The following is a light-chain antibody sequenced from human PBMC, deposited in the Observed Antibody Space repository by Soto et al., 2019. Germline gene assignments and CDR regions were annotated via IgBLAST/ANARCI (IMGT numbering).Light chain of an antibody. V-gene: IGKV3-20*01. CDR3: QQYGSSWT. CDR2: GTS. CDR1: QSVSSRY. Sequence: EIVLTQSPGTLSLSPGARAPLSCRASQSVSSRYLAWYQQTPGQAPRLLIYGTSHRATGIPDRFSGSGSGTDFTLTINRLEPEDFAVYYCQQYGSSWTFGQGAKVDIK. J-gene: IGKJ1*01.